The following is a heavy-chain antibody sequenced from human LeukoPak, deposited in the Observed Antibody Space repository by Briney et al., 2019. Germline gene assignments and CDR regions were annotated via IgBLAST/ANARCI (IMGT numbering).Heavy chain of an antibody. CDR1: GFTFSSYA. V-gene: IGHV3-30*04. D-gene: IGHD6-19*01. Sequence: GGSLRLSCAASGFTFSSYAMHWVRQAPGKGLEWVAVISYDGSNKYYADSVKGRFTISRDNSKNTLYLQMNSLRAEDTAVYYCARDDTTGYSSGSFYWGQGTLVTVSS. CDR3: ARDDTTGYSSGSFY. CDR2: ISYDGSNK. J-gene: IGHJ4*02.